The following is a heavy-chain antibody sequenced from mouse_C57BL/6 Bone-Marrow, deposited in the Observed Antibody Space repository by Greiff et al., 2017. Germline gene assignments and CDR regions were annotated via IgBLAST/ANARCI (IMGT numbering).Heavy chain of an antibody. CDR2: ILPGSGST. Sequence: QVQLQQSGAELMKPGATVKLSCKATGYTFTGYWVEWVKQRPGHGLEWLGEILPGSGSTNYTEQFKGKATFTADTSSNTVYMQISSLTTEDAAIYYCARDGNFWFADWGKGTLVTVSA. J-gene: IGHJ3*01. D-gene: IGHD2-1*01. CDR3: ARDGNFWFAD. V-gene: IGHV1-9*01. CDR1: GYTFTGYW.